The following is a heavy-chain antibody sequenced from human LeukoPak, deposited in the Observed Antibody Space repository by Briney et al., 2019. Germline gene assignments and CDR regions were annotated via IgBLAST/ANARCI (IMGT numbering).Heavy chain of an antibody. Sequence: PSETLSLTCAVSGGSISSSNLWSWVGQPPGKGLEWIGSIHYSGITYYNPSLKSPVTISVDTAKNQFSLNLRSVNAADTAVYFCARQPKSCTPGVFITGKACWFDSWGQGTLGTVSS. V-gene: IGHV4-39*01. CDR1: GGSISSSNL. J-gene: IGHJ5*01. CDR3: ARQPKSCTPGVFITGKACWFDS. CDR2: IHYSGIT. D-gene: IGHD3-10*01.